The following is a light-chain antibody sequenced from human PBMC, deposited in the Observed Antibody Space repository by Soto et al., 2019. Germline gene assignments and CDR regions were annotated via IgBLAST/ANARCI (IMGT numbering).Light chain of an antibody. J-gene: IGKJ1*01. V-gene: IGKV3-15*01. CDR3: QQYNDWPPAWT. CDR2: GAS. Sequence: EIVMTQSPATLYVSPGERATLSCRASQSVRSNLAWYQQKPGQSPRLVIYGASTRATGIPARFGGSGSGTQFTLTISSMQSEDFAVYYCQQYNDWPPAWTFGQGTKVYIE. CDR1: QSVRSN.